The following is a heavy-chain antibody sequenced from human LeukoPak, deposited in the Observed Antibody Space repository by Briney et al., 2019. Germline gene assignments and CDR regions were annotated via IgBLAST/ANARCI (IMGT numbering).Heavy chain of an antibody. J-gene: IGHJ4*02. CDR2: ISGYNGNT. CDR3: AREGYCNSTSCYKPFDY. CDR1: GYTFTSYG. V-gene: IGHV1-18*01. D-gene: IGHD2-2*01. Sequence: ASVKVSCKASGYTFTSYGISWVRQAPGQGLKWMGWISGYNGNTNYAQKLQGRVTMTTDTSTSTAYMELRSLRSDDTAVYYCAREGYCNSTSCYKPFDYWGQGTLVTVSS.